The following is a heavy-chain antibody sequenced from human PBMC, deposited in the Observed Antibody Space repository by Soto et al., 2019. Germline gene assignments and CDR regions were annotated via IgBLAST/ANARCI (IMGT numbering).Heavy chain of an antibody. CDR3: AKDEGLLWSGELV. J-gene: IGHJ4*02. CDR1: GVSVTTGGGYY. D-gene: IGHD3-10*01. V-gene: IGHV4-31*03. Sequence: QVQLQESGPGLVKPSQTLSLTCSVSGVSVTTGGGYYWSWIRQHPGKGPEWIGYSYYSGSTYYNPSLNSRVTISADPSTNQFSLTMTSVTVADTAVYFCAKDEGLLWSGELVWGQGILVTVSS. CDR2: SYYSGST.